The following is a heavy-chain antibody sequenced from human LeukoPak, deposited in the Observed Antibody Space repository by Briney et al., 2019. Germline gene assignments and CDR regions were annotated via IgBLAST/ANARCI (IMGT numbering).Heavy chain of an antibody. CDR2: IYSSGST. D-gene: IGHD3-9*01. CDR3: ARGGVRYFDGSSFDY. Sequence: SETLSLTCTVSGGSISGYYWSWMRQPPGKGREWIVYIYSSGSTNYSQSLKSQVTISLDTSKKQLSLKVSSVTAADTAVYYCARGGVRYFDGSSFDYWGQGTLVTVSS. V-gene: IGHV4-59*01. CDR1: GGSISGYY. J-gene: IGHJ4*02.